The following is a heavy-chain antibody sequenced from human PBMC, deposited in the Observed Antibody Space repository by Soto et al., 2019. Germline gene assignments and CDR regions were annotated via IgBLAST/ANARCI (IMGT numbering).Heavy chain of an antibody. V-gene: IGHV1-18*01. CDR1: GYTFSSYG. CDR3: ARGSRLFGVVIFQHYDMDV. D-gene: IGHD3-3*01. Sequence: QVQLVQSGTEVKKPGASVKVSCKASGYTFSSYGISWVRQAPGQGLEWMGWISGYNGNTKYAQKLQGRVTMTTDTSTRTAYVELRSLRSDDKAVYYCARGSRLFGVVIFQHYDMDVWGQGTTVTVSS. CDR2: ISGYNGNT. J-gene: IGHJ6*02.